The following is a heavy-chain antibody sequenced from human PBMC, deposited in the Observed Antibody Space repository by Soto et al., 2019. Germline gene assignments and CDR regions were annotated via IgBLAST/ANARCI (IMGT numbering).Heavy chain of an antibody. D-gene: IGHD3-16*01. J-gene: IGHJ4*01. CDR3: ATGVNYRPILG. Sequence: EVQLVESGGGLVQPGGSLTLSCAASGFAVSSNHMTWVRLAPGKGLEWLSVILNDDRTFYADSVKGRFIISRDNSENTLYLQINSLREDDTAVYYCATGVNYRPILGWGHGTLVTVSS. CDR2: ILNDDRT. CDR1: GFAVSSNH. V-gene: IGHV3-66*01.